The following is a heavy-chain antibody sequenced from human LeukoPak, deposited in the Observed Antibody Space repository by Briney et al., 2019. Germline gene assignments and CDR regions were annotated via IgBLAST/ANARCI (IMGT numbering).Heavy chain of an antibody. CDR1: GYTFTGYY. CDR3: ARGYPHYYDSSGYYLGFFDY. D-gene: IGHD3-22*01. V-gene: IGHV1-2*02. CDR2: INPNSGGT. J-gene: IGHJ4*02. Sequence: ASVKVSCKASGYTFTGYYMHWVRQAPGQGLEWMGWINPNSGGTNYAQKFRGRVTMTRDTSISTAYMELSRLRSDDTAVYYCARGYPHYYDSSGYYLGFFDYWGQGTLVTVSS.